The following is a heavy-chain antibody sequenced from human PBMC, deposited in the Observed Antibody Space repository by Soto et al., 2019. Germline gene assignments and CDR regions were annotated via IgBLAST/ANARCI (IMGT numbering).Heavy chain of an antibody. V-gene: IGHV1-2*02. J-gene: IGHJ6*02. Sequence: QVQLVQSGAEVKKPGASVKVSCKASGYTFTGYYMHWVRQAPGQGLEWMGWINPNSGGTNYAQKFQGRVTMTRDTSIRTAYMELSRLRSDDTAVYYCATPGLVVSTANGMDLWGQGTTVTVSS. CDR2: INPNSGGT. D-gene: IGHD6-19*01. CDR1: GYTFTGYY. CDR3: ATPGLVVSTANGMDL.